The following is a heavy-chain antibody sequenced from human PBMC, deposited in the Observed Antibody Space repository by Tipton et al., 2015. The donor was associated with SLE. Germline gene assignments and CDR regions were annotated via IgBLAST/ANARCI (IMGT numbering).Heavy chain of an antibody. CDR3: ARDLFGKDFDL. V-gene: IGHV4-59*01. CDR1: GGSISSYY. CDR2: IYYSGST. D-gene: IGHD3-3*01. J-gene: IGHJ2*01. Sequence: LRLSCTVSGGSISSYYWSWIRQPPGKGLEWIGDIYYSGSTNYNPSLKSRVTISVDTSKNQFSLKLSSVTAADTAVYYCARDLFGKDFDLWGRGTLVTVSS.